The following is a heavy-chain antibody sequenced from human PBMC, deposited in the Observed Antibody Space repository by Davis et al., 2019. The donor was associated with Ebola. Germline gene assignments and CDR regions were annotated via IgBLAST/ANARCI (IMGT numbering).Heavy chain of an antibody. D-gene: IGHD4-17*01. CDR1: GFTFSSYA. V-gene: IGHV3-23*01. J-gene: IGHJ4*02. Sequence: GESLKISCAASGFTFSSYAMSWVRQAPGEGLEWVSAISGSGGSTYYADSVKGRFTISRDNSKNTLYLQMNSLRAEDTAVYYCTTDTGTVTENDYWGQGTLVTVSS. CDR2: ISGSGGST. CDR3: TTDTGTVTENDY.